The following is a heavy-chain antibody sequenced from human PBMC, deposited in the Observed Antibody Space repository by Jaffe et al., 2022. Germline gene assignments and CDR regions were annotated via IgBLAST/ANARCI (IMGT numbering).Heavy chain of an antibody. Sequence: EVQLVESGGGLVQPGRSLRLSCAASGFTFDDYAMHWVRQAPGKGLEWVSGISWNSGSIGYADSVKGRFTISRDNAKNSLYLQMNSLRAEDTALYYCAKDMVRGRYSSGWYSGDFDYWGQGTLVTVSS. CDR1: GFTFDDYA. CDR2: ISWNSGSI. V-gene: IGHV3-9*01. J-gene: IGHJ4*02. CDR3: AKDMVRGRYSSGWYSGDFDY. D-gene: IGHD6-19*01.